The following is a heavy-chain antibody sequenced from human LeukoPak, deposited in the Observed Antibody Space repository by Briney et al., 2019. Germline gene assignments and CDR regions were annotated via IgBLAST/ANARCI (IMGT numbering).Heavy chain of an antibody. D-gene: IGHD6-6*01. J-gene: IGHJ4*02. CDR3: ARDRYSSSAYFDY. V-gene: IGHV4-30-2*01. CDR1: GGSISSGGYS. CDR2: IYHSGST. Sequence: PSETLSLTCAVSGGSISSGGYSWSWIRQPPGKGLEWIGYIYHSGSTYYNPSLKSRVTTSVDRSKNQFSLKLSSVTAADTAVYYCARDRYSSSAYFDYWGQGTLVTVSS.